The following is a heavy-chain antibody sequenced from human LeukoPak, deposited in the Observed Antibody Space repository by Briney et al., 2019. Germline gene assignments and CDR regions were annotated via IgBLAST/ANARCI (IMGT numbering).Heavy chain of an antibody. CDR1: GFTFSSYG. Sequence: PGRSLRLSCAASGFTFSSYGMYWVRQAPGKGLEWVAVISYDGSNKYYADSVKGRFTISRDNSKNTLYLQMNSLRAEDTAVYYCAKPSDGYNIWDSFDYWGQGTLVTVSS. V-gene: IGHV3-30*18. CDR3: AKPSDGYNIWDSFDY. D-gene: IGHD5-24*01. J-gene: IGHJ4*02. CDR2: ISYDGSNK.